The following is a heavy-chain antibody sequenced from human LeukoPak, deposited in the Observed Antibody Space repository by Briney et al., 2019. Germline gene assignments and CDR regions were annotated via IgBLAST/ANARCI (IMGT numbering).Heavy chain of an antibody. D-gene: IGHD1-26*01. CDR3: ARGPIYSGSYYGY. Sequence: SVKVSCKASGGTFSSYAISWVRQAPGQGLEWMGRIIPIFGTANYAQKFQGRATITTDESTSTAYMELSSLRSEDTAVYYCARGPIYSGSYYGYWGQGTLVTVSS. J-gene: IGHJ4*02. CDR1: GGTFSSYA. CDR2: IIPIFGTA. V-gene: IGHV1-69*05.